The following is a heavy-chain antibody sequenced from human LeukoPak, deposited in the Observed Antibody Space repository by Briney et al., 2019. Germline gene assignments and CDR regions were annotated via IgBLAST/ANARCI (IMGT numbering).Heavy chain of an antibody. J-gene: IGHJ4*02. V-gene: IGHV3-48*02. CDR2: ISSSSSTI. D-gene: IGHD4-23*01. Sequence: GGSLGLSCAASGFTFSSYSMNWVRQAPGKGLEWVSYISSSSSTIYYADSVKGRFTISRDNAKNSLYLQMNSLRDEDTAVYYCARDYTPTTVVTSEIDYWGQGTLVTVSS. CDR3: ARDYTPTTVVTSEIDY. CDR1: GFTFSSYS.